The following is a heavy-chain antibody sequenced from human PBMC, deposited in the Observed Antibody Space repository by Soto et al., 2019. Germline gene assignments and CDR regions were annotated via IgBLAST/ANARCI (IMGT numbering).Heavy chain of an antibody. CDR3: ARGRITMVRGVITTLDY. D-gene: IGHD3-10*01. Sequence: SETLSLTCAVYGGSFSGYYWSWIRQPSGKGLEWIGEINHSGSTNYNPSLKSRVTISVDTSKNQFSLKLSSVTAADTAVYYCARGRITMVRGVITTLDYWGQGTLVTVSS. CDR1: GGSFSGYY. CDR2: INHSGST. J-gene: IGHJ4*02. V-gene: IGHV4-34*01.